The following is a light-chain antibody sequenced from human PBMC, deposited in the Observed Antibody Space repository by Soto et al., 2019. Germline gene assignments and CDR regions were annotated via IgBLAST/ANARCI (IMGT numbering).Light chain of an antibody. V-gene: IGLV2-11*01. J-gene: IGLJ3*02. CDR3: CSYAGTYTQWV. Sequence: QSVLTQPRSVSGSPGRSVTISCTGTSSDVGGCNYVSWYQHHPGKAPKLVIYDVNKRPSGVPDRFSGSKSGNTASLTVSGLQAEDEADYSCCSYAGTYTQWVFGGGTKLTVL. CDR1: SSDVGGCNY. CDR2: DVN.